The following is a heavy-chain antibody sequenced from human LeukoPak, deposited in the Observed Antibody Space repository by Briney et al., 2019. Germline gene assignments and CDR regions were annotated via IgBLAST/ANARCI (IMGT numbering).Heavy chain of an antibody. CDR3: ARGEDIVVVDNWFDP. D-gene: IGHD2-15*01. V-gene: IGHV3-21*01. J-gene: IGHJ5*02. Sequence: PGGSLRLSCAASGFTFSSYSMNWVRQAPGKGREGVSSISSRSSYIYYADSVKGRFTISRDNAKNSLYLQMNSLRAEDTAVYYCARGEDIVVVDNWFDPWGQGTLVTVSS. CDR2: ISSRSSYI. CDR1: GFTFSSYS.